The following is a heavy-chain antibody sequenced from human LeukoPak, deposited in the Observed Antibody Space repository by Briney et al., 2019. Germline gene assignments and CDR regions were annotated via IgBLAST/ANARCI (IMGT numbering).Heavy chain of an antibody. D-gene: IGHD1-1*01. CDR2: IKQDESEK. CDR3: ARDKIEGPTKLDY. Sequence: GGSLRLSCAASGFTFSSYWMSWVRPGPGKGLEWVANIKQDESEKYYVDSLNGRFTISRENAKNSLYLQMNSRRAEDTAVYYCARDKIEGPTKLDYWGQGILVTVSS. V-gene: IGHV3-7*01. CDR1: GFTFSSYW. J-gene: IGHJ4*02.